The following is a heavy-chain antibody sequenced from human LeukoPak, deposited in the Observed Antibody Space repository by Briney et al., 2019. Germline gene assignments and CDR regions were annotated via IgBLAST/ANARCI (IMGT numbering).Heavy chain of an antibody. CDR1: GGTFSSYA. J-gene: IGHJ4*02. CDR3: ARGRGITMIPPLGY. V-gene: IGHV1-69*13. CDR2: IIPIFGTA. D-gene: IGHD3-22*01. Sequence: SVKVSCKASGGTFSSYAISWVRQAPGQGLEWMGGIIPIFGTANYAQKFQGRVTITADESTSTAYMELSSLRSEDAAVYYCARGRGITMIPPLGYWGQGTLVTVSS.